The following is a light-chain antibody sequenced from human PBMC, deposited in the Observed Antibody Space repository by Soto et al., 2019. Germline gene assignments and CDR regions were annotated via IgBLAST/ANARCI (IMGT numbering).Light chain of an antibody. J-gene: IGKJ5*01. CDR3: QQSYSTLPIT. Sequence: DIQMTQSPSSLSASVGDRVTITCRASQSITTYLNWYQHKPGNAPKLLIYAASILQSGVPSRFSGSGSGTDFTLTIRTLQPEDFGTYYCQQSYSTLPITFGQGTRLDIK. CDR1: QSITTY. V-gene: IGKV1-39*01. CDR2: AAS.